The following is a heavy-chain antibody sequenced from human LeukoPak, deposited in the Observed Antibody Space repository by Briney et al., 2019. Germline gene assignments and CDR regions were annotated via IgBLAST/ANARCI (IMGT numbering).Heavy chain of an antibody. D-gene: IGHD3-3*01. Sequence: SETLSLTCTVSGGSICSGDYYWSWIRQPPGKGLEWIGYIYYSGSTYYNPSLKSRVTISVGTSKNQFSLKLSSVTAADTAVYYCARVVDYDAYYFDYWGQGTLVTVSS. CDR2: IYYSGST. CDR1: GGSICSGDYY. V-gene: IGHV4-30-4*01. J-gene: IGHJ4*02. CDR3: ARVVDYDAYYFDY.